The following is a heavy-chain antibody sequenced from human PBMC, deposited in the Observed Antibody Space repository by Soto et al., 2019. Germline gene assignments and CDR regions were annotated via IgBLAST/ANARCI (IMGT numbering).Heavy chain of an antibody. CDR2: ISSSSSTI. V-gene: IGHV3-48*02. D-gene: IGHD3-22*01. Sequence: GSLRLSCAASGFTFSSYSMNWVRQAPGKGLEWVSYISSSSSTIYYADSVKGRFTISRDNAKNSLYLQMNSLRDEDTAVYYCAREFDYYDSSGSPPFDYWGQGTLVTVSS. J-gene: IGHJ4*02. CDR1: GFTFSSYS. CDR3: AREFDYYDSSGSPPFDY.